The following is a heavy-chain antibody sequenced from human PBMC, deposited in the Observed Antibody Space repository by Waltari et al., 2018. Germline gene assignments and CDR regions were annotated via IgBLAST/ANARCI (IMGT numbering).Heavy chain of an antibody. V-gene: IGHV1-69*10. Sequence: QVQLVQSGAEVKKPGSSVKVSCKASGGTFSTYAINWVRQAPGQGLEWVGGLNPGLNIPNSAQKFQGRVTLTADKSTSTAYMELSGLRSEDTAAYYCARARTQLRSGDNYYYYMDVWGKGTTVTVSS. D-gene: IGHD2-2*01. J-gene: IGHJ6*03. CDR1: GGTFSTYA. CDR2: LNPGLNIP. CDR3: ARARTQLRSGDNYYYYMDV.